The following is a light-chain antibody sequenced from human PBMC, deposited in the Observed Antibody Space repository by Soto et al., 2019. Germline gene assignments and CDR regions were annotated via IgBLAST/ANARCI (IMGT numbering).Light chain of an antibody. CDR1: QGISSR. V-gene: IGKV1-12*01. Sequence: DIQMTQSPSSVSASVGDRVTITCRASQGISSRLAWYQQKPGKAPNLLIYSASSLQSGVPSRFSGSGSETNFTLTIGSLQPEDFATYYCQQSNSFPLTFGGGTKVDIK. CDR3: QQSNSFPLT. J-gene: IGKJ4*01. CDR2: SAS.